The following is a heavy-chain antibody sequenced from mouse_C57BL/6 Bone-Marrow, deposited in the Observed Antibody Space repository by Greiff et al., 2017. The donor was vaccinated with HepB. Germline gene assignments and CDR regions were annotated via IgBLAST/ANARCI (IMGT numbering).Heavy chain of an antibody. CDR2: IYPRSGNT. Sequence: VKLVESGAELARPGASVKLSCKASGYTFTSYGISWVKQRTGQGLEWIGEIYPRSGNTYYNEKFKGKATLTADKSSSTAYMELRSLTSEDSAVYFCARLTTVPHYAMDYWGQGTSVTVSS. CDR1: GYTFTSYG. V-gene: IGHV1-81*01. CDR3: ARLTTVPHYAMDY. D-gene: IGHD1-1*01. J-gene: IGHJ4*01.